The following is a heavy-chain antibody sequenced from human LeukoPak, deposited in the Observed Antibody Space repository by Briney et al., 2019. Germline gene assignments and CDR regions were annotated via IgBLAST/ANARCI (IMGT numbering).Heavy chain of an antibody. CDR1: GGSISSGSYY. CDR3: ARMRGRAKFIYYYYMDV. CDR2: IYTSGST. Sequence: PSETLSLTCTVSGGSISSGSYYWSWIRQPAGKGLEWIGRIYTSGSTNYNPSLKSRVTISVDTSKNQFSLKLSSVTAADTAVYYCARMRGRAKFIYYYYMDVWGKGTTVTVSS. J-gene: IGHJ6*03. D-gene: IGHD3-10*01. V-gene: IGHV4-61*02.